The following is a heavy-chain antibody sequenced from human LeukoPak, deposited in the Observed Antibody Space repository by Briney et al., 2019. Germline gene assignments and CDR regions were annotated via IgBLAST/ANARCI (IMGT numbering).Heavy chain of an antibody. CDR2: ISYTGTYI. CDR1: AFSLNAYN. J-gene: IGHJ4*02. CDR3: ATKVAKGGPQDY. Sequence: GGSLRLSCAASAFSLNAYNMNWVRQAPGKGLEWVSSISYTGTYIYYADSVKGRFTISRDNAQNSLYLQMNSLRAEDTTLYYCATKVAKGGPQDYWGQGTLVTVSS. D-gene: IGHD2-15*01. V-gene: IGHV3-21*01.